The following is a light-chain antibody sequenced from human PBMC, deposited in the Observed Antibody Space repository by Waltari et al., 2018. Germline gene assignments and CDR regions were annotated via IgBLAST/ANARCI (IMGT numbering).Light chain of an antibody. CDR3: CSYAGSYTPWV. Sequence: QSALTQPRPVSGSPGQSVTISSTGTSRDVGGYNLVSWYEHPPGKAPKLMIYDVNKRPSGVPDRFSGSKSGNTASLTISGLQTEDEADYYCCSYAGSYTPWVFGGGTKLTVL. CDR1: SRDVGGYNL. J-gene: IGLJ3*02. V-gene: IGLV2-11*01. CDR2: DVN.